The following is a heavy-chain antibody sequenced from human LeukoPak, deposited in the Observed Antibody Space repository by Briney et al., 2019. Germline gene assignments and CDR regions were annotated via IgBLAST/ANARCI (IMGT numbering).Heavy chain of an antibody. V-gene: IGHV4-34*01. Sequence: SETLSLTCAVYGGSFSGYYWTWIRQLPGKGLEWIGEINQSGDRNYNPSLKSRVTISVDTSKNQFSLKVTSVTAADTAVYYCARARGAEAIDYWGHGTLVTVSS. CDR2: INQSGDR. J-gene: IGHJ4*01. CDR3: ARARGAEAIDY. D-gene: IGHD6-25*01. CDR1: GGSFSGYY.